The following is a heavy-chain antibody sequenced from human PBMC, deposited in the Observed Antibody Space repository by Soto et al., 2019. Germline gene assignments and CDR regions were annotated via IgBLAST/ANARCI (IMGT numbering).Heavy chain of an antibody. CDR2: INHSGST. CDR1: GGSFSGYY. V-gene: IGHV4-34*01. D-gene: IGHD3-10*01. J-gene: IGHJ4*02. CDR3: ASRAPRNYYFGY. Sequence: SETLSLTCAVYGGSFSGYYWSWIRQPPGKGLEWIGEINHSGSTNYNPSLKSRVTISVDTSKNQFSLKLSSVTAADTAVYYCASRAPRNYYFGYWGQGTLVTVSS.